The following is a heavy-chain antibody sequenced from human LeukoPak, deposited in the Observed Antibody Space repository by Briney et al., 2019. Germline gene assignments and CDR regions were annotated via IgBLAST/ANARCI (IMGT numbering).Heavy chain of an antibody. Sequence: ASEKVSCKASGGTFTIYAISWVRQAPGQGLEWMGGIIPIFGTANYAQKFQGRVTITADESTSTAYMELSSLRSEDTAVYYCARDLLGYCSSTSCSLDYWGQGTLVTVSS. J-gene: IGHJ4*02. CDR2: IIPIFGTA. CDR1: GGTFTIYA. V-gene: IGHV1-69*13. CDR3: ARDLLGYCSSTSCSLDY. D-gene: IGHD2-2*01.